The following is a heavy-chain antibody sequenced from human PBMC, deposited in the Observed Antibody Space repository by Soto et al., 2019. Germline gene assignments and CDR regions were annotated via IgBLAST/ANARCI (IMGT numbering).Heavy chain of an antibody. V-gene: IGHV3-23*01. CDR1: GFTISSYA. CDR2: ISGSGGST. CDR3: AKDLTTVTTVGYYYYCMEV. D-gene: IGHD4-17*01. Sequence: SCTASGFTISSYAMSWVRQATWKGLEWVSAISGSGGSTYYADSVKGRFTISRDNSKNTLYLQMNSLRAEDTAVYYCAKDLTTVTTVGYYYYCMEVWGKGTTLTVSS. J-gene: IGHJ6*03.